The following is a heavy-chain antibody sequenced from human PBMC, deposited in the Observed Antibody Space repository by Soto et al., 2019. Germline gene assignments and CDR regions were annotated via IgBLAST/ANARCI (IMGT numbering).Heavy chain of an antibody. J-gene: IGHJ3*01. V-gene: IGHV3-74*01. CDR1: GFTSSNSW. D-gene: IGHD3-10*01. CDR3: ARGVPGHYGFDV. CDR2: IKFDGSST. Sequence: EVQLVESGGGLVQRGGSLRLSCPAPGFTSSNSWMHWAPQFPGKGLVWVPGIKFDGSSTNSVTGRFPISREKAKNTVDLQVDSLRVEDTAIYYCARGVPGHYGFDVWCQGTMVTVSS.